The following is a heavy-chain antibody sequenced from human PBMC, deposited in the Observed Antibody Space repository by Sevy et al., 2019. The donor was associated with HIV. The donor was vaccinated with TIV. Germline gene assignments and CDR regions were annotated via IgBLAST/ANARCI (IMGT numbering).Heavy chain of an antibody. CDR1: GFTVSNAW. CDR2: IKSKTDGGTT. V-gene: IGHV3-15*01. J-gene: IGHJ6*02. Sequence: GGSLRLSCAASGFTVSNAWMSWVRQAPGKGLEWVGRIKSKTDGGTTDYAAPVKGRFTISRDDSKNTLYLQMNSLKTEDTAVYYCTTDQGWGYYYYGMDVWGQGTTVTVSS. D-gene: IGHD6-19*01. CDR3: TTDQGWGYYYYGMDV.